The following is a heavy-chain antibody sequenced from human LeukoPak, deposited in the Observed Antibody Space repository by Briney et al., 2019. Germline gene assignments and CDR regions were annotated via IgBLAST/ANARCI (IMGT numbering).Heavy chain of an antibody. V-gene: IGHV3-49*04. D-gene: IGHD2-2*01. J-gene: IGHJ4*02. CDR1: GFTFGDYA. CDR3: TRGVRYCSGTSCYEFDY. CDR2: IRSKAYGGTT. Sequence: GGSLRLSCTASGFTFGDYAMSWVRQAPGKGLEWVGFIRSKAYGGTTEYAASVKGRFTISRDDSKSIAYLQMNSLKTEDTAVYYCTRGVRYCSGTSCYEFDYWGQGTLVTVSS.